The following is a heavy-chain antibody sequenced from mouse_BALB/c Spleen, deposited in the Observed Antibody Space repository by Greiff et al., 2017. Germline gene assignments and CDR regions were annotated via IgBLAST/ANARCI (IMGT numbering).Heavy chain of an antibody. V-gene: IGHV14-3*02. D-gene: IGHD2-1*01. J-gene: IGHJ2*01. CDR3: ARVSYGNYFDY. Sequence: EVQLQQSGAELVKPGASVKLSCTASGFNIKDTYMHWVKQRPEQGLEWIGRIDPANGNTKYDPKFQGKATITADTSSNTAYLQLSSLTSEDTAVYYCARVSYGNYFDYWGQGTTLTVSS. CDR1: GFNIKDTY. CDR2: IDPANGNT.